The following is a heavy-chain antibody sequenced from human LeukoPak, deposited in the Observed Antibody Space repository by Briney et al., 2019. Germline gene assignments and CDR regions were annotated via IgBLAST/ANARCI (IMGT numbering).Heavy chain of an antibody. CDR1: GYTFTGYY. D-gene: IGHD3-10*01. V-gene: IGHV1-2*04. CDR2: INPNSGGT. J-gene: IGHJ6*04. Sequence: ASVKVSCKASGYTFTGYYMHWVRQAPGQGLEWMGWINPNSGGTNYAQKFQGWVTMTRDTSISTAYMELSRLRSDDTAVYYCARVNYYGLGSPADYYGMDVWGKGTTVTVSS. CDR3: ARVNYYGLGSPADYYGMDV.